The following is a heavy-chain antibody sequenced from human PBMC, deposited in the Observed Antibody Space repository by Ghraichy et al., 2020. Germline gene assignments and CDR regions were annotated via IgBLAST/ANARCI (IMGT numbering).Heavy chain of an antibody. CDR1: GGSISSSSYY. Sequence: SETLSLTCTVSGGSISSSSYYWGWIRQPPGKGLEWIGSIYYSGSTYYNPSLKSRVTISVDTSKNQFSLKLSSVTAADTAVYYCARQRYHDYVWGSSRYLGGGGSYTSYYFDYWGQGTLITVSS. D-gene: IGHD3-16*02. CDR2: IYYSGST. J-gene: IGHJ4*02. CDR3: ARQRYHDYVWGSSRYLGGGGSYTSYYFDY. V-gene: IGHV4-39*01.